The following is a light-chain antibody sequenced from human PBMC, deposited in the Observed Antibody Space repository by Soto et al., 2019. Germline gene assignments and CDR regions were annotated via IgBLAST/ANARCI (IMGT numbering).Light chain of an antibody. CDR1: TSDIDNYDS. V-gene: IGLV2-18*02. CDR2: EVR. Sequence: QSALTQPPSVSGSPGQSVTISCTGTTSDIDNYDSVSWYQQAPGTAPKLIIYEVRNRPSGVSNRLSGSKSGNTASLTISGLQADDEADYYCCSYTSSSIRVFGGGTKLTVL. CDR3: CSYTSSSIRV. J-gene: IGLJ3*02.